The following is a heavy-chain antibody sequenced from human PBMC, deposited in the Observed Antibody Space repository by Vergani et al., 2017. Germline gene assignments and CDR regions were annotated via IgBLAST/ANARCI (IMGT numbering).Heavy chain of an antibody. CDR3: ARDQSVFDPFFDY. CDR1: GFTFSSYS. J-gene: IGHJ4*02. D-gene: IGHD2-21*01. CDR2: ISSSSSYI. Sequence: EVQLVESGGGLVKPGGSLRLSCAASGFTFSSYSMNWVRQAPGKGLEWVSSISSSSSYIYYADSVKGRFTISRDNAKNSLYLQMNSLRAEDTAVYYCARDQSVFDPFFDYWGQGTLVTVSS. V-gene: IGHV3-21*01.